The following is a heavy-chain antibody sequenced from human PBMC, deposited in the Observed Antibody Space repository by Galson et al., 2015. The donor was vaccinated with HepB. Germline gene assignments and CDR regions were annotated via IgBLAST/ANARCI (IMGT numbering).Heavy chain of an antibody. CDR1: GFTFSSYS. V-gene: IGHV3-21*01. D-gene: IGHD4-23*01. CDR2: ISSSSYI. Sequence: SLRLSCAASGFTFSSYSMNWVRQAPGKGLEWVSSISSSSYIYYADSVKGRFTISRDNAKNSLYLQMNSLRAEDTAVYYCARDTTGYGGNPGLDYWGQGTLVTVSS. CDR3: ARDTTGYGGNPGLDY. J-gene: IGHJ4*02.